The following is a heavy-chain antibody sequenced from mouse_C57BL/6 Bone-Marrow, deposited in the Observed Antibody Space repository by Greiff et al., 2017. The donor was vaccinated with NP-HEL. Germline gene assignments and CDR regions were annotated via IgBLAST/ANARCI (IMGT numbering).Heavy chain of an antibody. J-gene: IGHJ4*01. CDR1: GYTFTSYW. D-gene: IGHD2-3*01. Sequence: QVQLQQPGAELVMPGASVKLSCKASGYTFTSYWMHWVKQRPGQGLEWIGEIDPSDSYTNYNQKFKGKSTLTVDKSSSTAYMQLSSLTSEDPAVYYCARESLCYAMDYWGQGTSVTVSS. CDR3: ARESLCYAMDY. CDR2: IDPSDSYT. V-gene: IGHV1-69*01.